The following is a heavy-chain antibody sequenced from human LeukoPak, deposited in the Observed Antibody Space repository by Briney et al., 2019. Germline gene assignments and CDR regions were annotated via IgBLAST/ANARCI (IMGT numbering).Heavy chain of an antibody. J-gene: IGHJ4*02. Sequence: ASVKVSCKASGYTFTTYYVHWVRQAPGQGLEWMGIINPSGGSTTYAQKFRGRLTMTRDMSTSTVYMELSSLRSEDTAVYYCARGSRPVYNLLTGKRYFDYWDQGTLVTVSS. V-gene: IGHV1-46*01. D-gene: IGHD3-9*01. CDR1: GYTFTTYY. CDR2: INPSGGST. CDR3: ARGSRPVYNLLTGKRYFDY.